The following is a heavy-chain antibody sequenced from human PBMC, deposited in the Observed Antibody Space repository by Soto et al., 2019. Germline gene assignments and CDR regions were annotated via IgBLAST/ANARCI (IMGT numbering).Heavy chain of an antibody. CDR3: ARGVYDFWSGSFDY. Sequence: QVQLVQSGAEVKKPGSSVKVSCKASGGTFSSYTISWVRQAPGQGLEWMGRIIPILGIANYAQKFQGRVTITADKSTSTAYMELSSLRCEDTAVYYCARGVYDFWSGSFDYWGQGTLVTVSS. CDR2: IIPILGIA. CDR1: GGTFSSYT. V-gene: IGHV1-69*02. D-gene: IGHD3-3*01. J-gene: IGHJ4*02.